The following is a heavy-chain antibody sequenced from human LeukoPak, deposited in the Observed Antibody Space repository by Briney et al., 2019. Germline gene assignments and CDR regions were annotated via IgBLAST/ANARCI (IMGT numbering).Heavy chain of an antibody. V-gene: IGHV4-59*08. CDR1: GGSISSYY. CDR3: ARGREGIPSTGFDP. D-gene: IGHD2-21*01. Sequence: SETLSLTCTVSGGSISSYYWGWIRQPPGKGLEWIGSIYYSGSTNYNPSLKSRVTTSVDTSKNQFSLKLSSLTAADTAVDYCARGREGIPSTGFDPRGQGTLVTVSS. J-gene: IGHJ5*02. CDR2: IYYSGST.